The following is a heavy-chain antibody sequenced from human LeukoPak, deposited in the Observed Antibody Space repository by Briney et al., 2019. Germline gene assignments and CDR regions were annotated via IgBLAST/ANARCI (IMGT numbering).Heavy chain of an antibody. D-gene: IGHD6-6*01. CDR1: GFIFSNYG. V-gene: IGHV3-30*02. Sequence: PGGSLRLSCAASGFIFSNYGMCWVRQAPGKGLEWVAFIENDGSNKYYADSVRGRFTISRDNSRNTLYMQMNSLRVEDTAVYYCAEDPARGQLGIFDYWGQGVLVTVSS. J-gene: IGHJ4*02. CDR3: AEDPARGQLGIFDY. CDR2: IENDGSNK.